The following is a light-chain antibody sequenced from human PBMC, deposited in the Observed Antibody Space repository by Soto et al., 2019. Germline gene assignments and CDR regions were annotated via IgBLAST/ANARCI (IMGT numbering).Light chain of an antibody. J-gene: IGLJ3*02. V-gene: IGLV2-14*01. CDR1: SSDIGHNY. CDR3: SSYTSSGV. CDR2: EVS. Sequence: QSALTQPASVSGSPGQSITISCTGTSSDIGHNYVSWYQQHPGKAPKLIIFEVSHRPSGVSNRFSGSKSGNTASLTISGLQAEDEADYYCSSYTSSGVFGGGTQLTVL.